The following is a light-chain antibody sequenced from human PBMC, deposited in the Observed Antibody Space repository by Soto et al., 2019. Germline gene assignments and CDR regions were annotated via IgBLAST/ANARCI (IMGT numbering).Light chain of an antibody. CDR3: CSYATGSVYV. CDR2: DVN. J-gene: IGLJ1*01. CDR1: SSDVGGYNY. V-gene: IGLV2-14*01. Sequence: QSALTQPASVSGSPGQSITISCTGTSSDVGGYNYVSWYQQHPGKVPKLMMFDVNNRPSGVSKRFSGSKSGNAASLTISGLQGEDEADYFCCSYATGSVYVFGTGTKVTVL.